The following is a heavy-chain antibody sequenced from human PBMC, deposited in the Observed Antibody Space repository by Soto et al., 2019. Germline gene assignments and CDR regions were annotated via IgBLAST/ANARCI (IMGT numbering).Heavy chain of an antibody. Sequence: LQTQSVTCTVSGGYIGSRRCHCGRMREPPGKGLEWIARIKYSGTTFYNPSLKSRVTLSVDTPKNQFALKLSSVPAAETAVYYCARHGITGSYYDAFDIWGQGTMVTVSS. V-gene: IGHV4-39*01. J-gene: IGHJ3*02. CDR1: GGYIGSRRCH. CDR2: IKYSGTT. D-gene: IGHD1-26*01. CDR3: ARHGITGSYYDAFDI.